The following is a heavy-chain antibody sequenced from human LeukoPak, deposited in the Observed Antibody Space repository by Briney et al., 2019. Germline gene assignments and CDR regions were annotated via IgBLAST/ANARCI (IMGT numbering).Heavy chain of an antibody. Sequence: GGSLRLSCAASGFTFDDYAMHWVRQAPGKGLEWVSGISWNSGSIGYADSVKGRFTISRDNAKNSLYLQMNSLRAEDTALYYCARDLGGSSSDDYWGQGTLVTVSS. D-gene: IGHD6-6*01. CDR3: ARDLGGSSSDDY. V-gene: IGHV3-9*01. CDR1: GFTFDDYA. J-gene: IGHJ4*02. CDR2: ISWNSGSI.